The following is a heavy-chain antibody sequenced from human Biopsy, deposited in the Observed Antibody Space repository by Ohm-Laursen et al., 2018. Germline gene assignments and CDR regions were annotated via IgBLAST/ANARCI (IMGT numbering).Heavy chain of an antibody. D-gene: IGHD2-15*01. CDR1: GGSLNFYY. V-gene: IGHV4-59*08. J-gene: IGHJ4*02. CDR2: ISNSGNT. CDR3: ARRGSGGRSFDY. Sequence: SETLSLTCTVSGGSLNFYYWSWIRQAPGKGLEWIGFISNSGNTNYNPSLKSRVTISADTSKNQSSLKLGSVTVADTAVFYCARRGSGGRSFDYWGQGSLVTVSS.